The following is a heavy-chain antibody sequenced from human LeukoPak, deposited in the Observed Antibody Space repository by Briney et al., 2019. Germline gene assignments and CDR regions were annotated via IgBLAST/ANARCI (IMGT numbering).Heavy chain of an antibody. J-gene: IGHJ4*02. CDR2: INPNSGGT. CDR3: ARMWFGESVSHFDY. CDR1: GYTFTVYY. D-gene: IGHD3-10*01. V-gene: IGHV1-2*02. Sequence: ASVRVTCKASGYTFTVYYMHWVRQAPGQGLGWMGWINPNSGGTNYAQKFQGRVTMTRDTSISTAYMELSRLRSDDTAVYYCARMWFGESVSHFDYWGQGTLVTVSS.